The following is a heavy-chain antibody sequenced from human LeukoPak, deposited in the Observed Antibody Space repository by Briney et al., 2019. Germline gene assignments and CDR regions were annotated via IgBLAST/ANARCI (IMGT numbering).Heavy chain of an antibody. CDR3: ARSADRSGYFREITLYYFDY. J-gene: IGHJ4*02. Sequence: GGSLRLSCAASGFTFSDFYMTWIRQAPGKGLEWVSYISNRGTTIHYADSVRGRFTLSRDNAKKSLYLQMNGLRAEDTAVYYCARSADRSGYFREITLYYFDYWGQGTLVTVSS. V-gene: IGHV3-11*01. CDR1: GFTFSDFY. CDR2: ISNRGTTI. D-gene: IGHD3-22*01.